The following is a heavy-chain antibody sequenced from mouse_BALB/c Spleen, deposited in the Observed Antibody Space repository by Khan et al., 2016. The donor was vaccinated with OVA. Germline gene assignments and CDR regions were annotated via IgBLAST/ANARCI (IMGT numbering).Heavy chain of an antibody. V-gene: IGHV1S135*01. CDR2: IDPYKGGT. CDR3: ARTDSYGSSYCVGY. J-gene: IGHJ2*01. D-gene: IGHD1-1*01. Sequence: IQLVQSGPELVKPGASVKVSCKAFGYSFTDYNMFWVKQSHGKSLEWIGYIDPYKGGTSYNQKFKGKATLTVDKTSSTALMHLSSLTSEDSAAVYGARTDSYGSSYCVGYWDPATTITFSS. CDR1: GYSFTDYN.